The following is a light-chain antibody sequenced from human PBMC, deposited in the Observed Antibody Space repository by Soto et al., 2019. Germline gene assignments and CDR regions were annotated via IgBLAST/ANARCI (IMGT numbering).Light chain of an antibody. CDR1: SSDVGSYDL. CDR3: CAYTNSATLV. CDR2: EVS. Sequence: QSALTQPASVSGSPGQSITISCIGTSSDVGSYDLVSWYQQYPGKAPKLMIYEVSQRPSGVSYRFSGSKSGNTASLTIFGLQAEDEADYYCCAYTNSATLVFGGGTKVTVL. V-gene: IGLV2-23*02. J-gene: IGLJ3*02.